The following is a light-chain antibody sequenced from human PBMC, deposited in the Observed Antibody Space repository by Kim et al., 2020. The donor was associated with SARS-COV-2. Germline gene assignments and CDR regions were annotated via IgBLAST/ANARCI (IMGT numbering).Light chain of an antibody. CDR1: RDNSGAGHG. V-gene: IGLV1-40*03. J-gene: IGLJ2*01. Sequence: VPVPVPGNRDNSGAGHGVPVYRQFPGTAPNLLIYHDNNRPSGVPDRFSGSKSGASASLAITGLQAEDEADYYCQTYDSSLSGAKVFGGGTQLTVL. CDR2: HDN. CDR3: QTYDSSLSGAKV.